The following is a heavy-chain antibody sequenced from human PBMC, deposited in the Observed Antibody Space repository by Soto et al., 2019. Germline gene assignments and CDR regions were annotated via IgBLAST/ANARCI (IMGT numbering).Heavy chain of an antibody. Sequence: ASVKVSCKASGGTFSSYAISWVRQAPGQGLEWMGGIIPIFGTANYAQKFQGRVTITADESTSTAYMELSSLRSEDTAVYYCARDLGRLLYGYYYYYGMDVWGQGTTVTVSS. CDR1: GGTFSSYA. CDR2: IIPIFGTA. V-gene: IGHV1-69*13. D-gene: IGHD3-16*01. J-gene: IGHJ6*02. CDR3: ARDLGRLLYGYYYYYGMDV.